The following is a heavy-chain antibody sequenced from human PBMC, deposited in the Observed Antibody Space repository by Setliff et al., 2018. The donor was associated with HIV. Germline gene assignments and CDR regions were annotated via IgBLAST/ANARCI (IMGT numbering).Heavy chain of an antibody. CDR2: VYTSGST. Sequence: PSETLSLTCPVSGGSINNYYWSWIRQPPGKGLEWIGYVYTSGSTNYNPSLKSRVTISVDTSKNQFSLKLTSVTAAETAVYYCAREWELHQGGAFDIWGQGTMVTVSS. J-gene: IGHJ3*02. CDR3: AREWELHQGGAFDI. V-gene: IGHV4-4*09. CDR1: GGSINNYY. D-gene: IGHD1-26*01.